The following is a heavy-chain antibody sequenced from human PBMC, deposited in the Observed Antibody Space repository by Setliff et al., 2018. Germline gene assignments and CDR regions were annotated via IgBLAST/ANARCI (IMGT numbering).Heavy chain of an antibody. CDR3: ARVAPHYYDRFPQSTPAPALGAGGTNSTSYY. V-gene: IGHV1-46*01. CDR1: GYTFTGYY. CDR2: INPSGGST. J-gene: IGHJ6*01. D-gene: IGHD3-22*01. Sequence: ASVKVSCKASGYTFTGYYMHWVRQAPGQGLEWMGIINPSGGSTSYAQKFQGRVTMTRDTSTSTVYMELSSLRSEDTAVYYCARVAPHYYDRFPQSTPAPALGAGGTNSTSYY.